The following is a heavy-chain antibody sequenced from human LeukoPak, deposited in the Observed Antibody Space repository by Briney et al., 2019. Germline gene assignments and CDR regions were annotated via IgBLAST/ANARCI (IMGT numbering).Heavy chain of an antibody. J-gene: IGHJ6*02. CDR1: GFTFSSYA. Sequence: PGGSLRLSCAASGFTFSSYAMSWVRQAPGKGLEWVSAISGSGGSTYYADSVKGRLTISRDNSKNTLYLQMNSLRAEDTAVYYCAKDQTGPYYYGMDVWGQGTTVTVSS. CDR2: ISGSGGST. V-gene: IGHV3-23*01. CDR3: AKDQTGPYYYGMDV.